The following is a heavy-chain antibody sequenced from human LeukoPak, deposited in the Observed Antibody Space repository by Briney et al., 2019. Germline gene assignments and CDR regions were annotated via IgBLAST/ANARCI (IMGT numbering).Heavy chain of an antibody. CDR1: GGSVSSGYL. V-gene: IGHV4-4*02. CDR2: ISHIGGT. J-gene: IGHJ4*02. CDR3: QSRFLEWLLDY. D-gene: IGHD3-3*01. Sequence: PSETLSLTCAVSGGSVSSGYLWTWVRQPPGKGLEWIGEISHIGGTYYNPSLKSRVTISVDTSKNQFSLKLSSVTAADTAIYYCQSRFLEWLLDYWGQGTLVTVSS.